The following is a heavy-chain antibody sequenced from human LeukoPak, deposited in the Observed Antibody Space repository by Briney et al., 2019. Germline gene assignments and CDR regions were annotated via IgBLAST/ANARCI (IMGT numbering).Heavy chain of an antibody. V-gene: IGHV3-23*01. Sequence: GGSLRLSCAASGFTFSNYALTWVRQAPGKGLEWVSAMSGRGGTTYYAASVKGRFTISRDNSKSMLFLQMNSLRAEDTALYYCAKVAYYESSRYSSGEPDFDHWGQGALVTVSS. CDR3: AKVAYYESSRYSSGEPDFDH. CDR1: GFTFSNYA. J-gene: IGHJ4*02. CDR2: MSGRGGTT. D-gene: IGHD3-22*01.